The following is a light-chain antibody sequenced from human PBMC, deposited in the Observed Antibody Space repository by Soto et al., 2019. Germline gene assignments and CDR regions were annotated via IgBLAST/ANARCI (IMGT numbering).Light chain of an antibody. CDR3: QSYDSRLSGSV. V-gene: IGLV1-40*01. CDR1: SSNIGAGYD. J-gene: IGLJ7*01. CDR2: DNN. Sequence: QSVLTQPPSVSGAPGQRVTISCTGSSSNIGAGYDVHWYQQLPGTAPKLLIYDNNNRPSGAPDRFSGSKSGTSASLAITGLQAEDEADYYCQSYDSRLSGSVFGGGTQLTVL.